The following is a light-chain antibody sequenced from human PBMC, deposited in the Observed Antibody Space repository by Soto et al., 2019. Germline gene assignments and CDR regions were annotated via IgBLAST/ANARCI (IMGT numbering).Light chain of an antibody. Sequence: QSALTQPPSASGSPGQSVTISCTKTSSDVGGYNYVSWYQHHPGKAPKLMIYEVSKRPSGVPDRFSGSKSGNTASLTVSGLQAEDEADYYCSSYAGSWVFGGGTKVTVL. CDR2: EVS. V-gene: IGLV2-8*01. J-gene: IGLJ3*02. CDR1: SSDVGGYNY. CDR3: SSYAGSWV.